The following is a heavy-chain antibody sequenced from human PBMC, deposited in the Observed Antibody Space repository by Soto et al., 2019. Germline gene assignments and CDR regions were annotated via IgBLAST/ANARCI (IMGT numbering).Heavy chain of an antibody. D-gene: IGHD3-10*01. CDR3: AQMWFGELWHGMDV. Sequence: QLVQSGAEVKRPGCSVKVSCKASGGDFLSYTISWVRQVPGQGPEWMGTIIPILDVAKNAQKFQGRVAITADKATSTVYMELRSLRSDDTAVYYCAQMWFGELWHGMDVWGQGTTITVSS. CDR2: IIPILDVA. CDR1: GGDFLSYT. V-gene: IGHV1-69*02. J-gene: IGHJ6*02.